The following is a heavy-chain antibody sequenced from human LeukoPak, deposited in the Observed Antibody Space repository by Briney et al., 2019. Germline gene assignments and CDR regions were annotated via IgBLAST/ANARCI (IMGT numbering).Heavy chain of an antibody. Sequence: PGGSLRLSCAASGFTFSSYSMNWVRQAPGKGLERVSYISSSSSTIYYADSVKGRFTISRDNAKNSLYLQMNSLRDEDTAVYYCARGDHYYYDSRDAFDIWGQGTMVTVSS. CDR2: ISSSSSTI. CDR1: GFTFSSYS. D-gene: IGHD3-22*01. J-gene: IGHJ3*02. V-gene: IGHV3-48*02. CDR3: ARGDHYYYDSRDAFDI.